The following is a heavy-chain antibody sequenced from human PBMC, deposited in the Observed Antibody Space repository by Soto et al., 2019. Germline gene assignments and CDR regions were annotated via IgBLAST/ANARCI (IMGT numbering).Heavy chain of an antibody. D-gene: IGHD5-12*01. V-gene: IGHV3-30-3*01. J-gene: IGHJ4*02. CDR3: AKETSAYEIDY. CDR1: GFIFSVYA. Sequence: QVQLVESGGGVVQPGRSLRLSCAASGFIFSVYAMHWVRQAPGKGLEWVAVISYDGNTKYYADSVKGRFTVSRDNSKNKLYVQMNNLSAEDTAMYYCAKETSAYEIDYWGQGTLVTVSS. CDR2: ISYDGNTK.